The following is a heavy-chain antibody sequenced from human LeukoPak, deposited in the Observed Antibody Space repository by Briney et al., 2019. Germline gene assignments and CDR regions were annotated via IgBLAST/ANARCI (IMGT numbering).Heavy chain of an antibody. CDR2: IYYSGST. CDR1: GGSISSGDYY. J-gene: IGHJ3*02. D-gene: IGHD3-22*01. Sequence: SETLSLTCTVSGGSISSGDYYWSWIRQPPGKGLEWIGYIYYSGSTYYNPSLKSRVTISVDTSKNQFSLKLSSVTAADTAVYYCARGVPYYYDSSGYPPWAFDTWGQGTMVTVSS. V-gene: IGHV4-30-4*01. CDR3: ARGVPYYYDSSGYPPWAFDT.